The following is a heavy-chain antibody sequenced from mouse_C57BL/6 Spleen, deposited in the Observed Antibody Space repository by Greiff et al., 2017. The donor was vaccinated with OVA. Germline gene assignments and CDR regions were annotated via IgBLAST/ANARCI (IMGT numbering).Heavy chain of an antibody. Sequence: EVQLVESAGGLVQPGSSMKLSCTASGFTFSDDYMAWVRQVPEKGLEWVANINYDGSSTYYLDSLKSRFIISRDNAKNILYLQMSSLKSEDTAAYYCARGGYVYDESYFDDWGQGTTLTVSS. D-gene: IGHD2-2*01. CDR3: ARGGYVYDESYFDD. CDR1: GFTFSDDY. V-gene: IGHV5-16*01. J-gene: IGHJ2*01. CDR2: INYDGSST.